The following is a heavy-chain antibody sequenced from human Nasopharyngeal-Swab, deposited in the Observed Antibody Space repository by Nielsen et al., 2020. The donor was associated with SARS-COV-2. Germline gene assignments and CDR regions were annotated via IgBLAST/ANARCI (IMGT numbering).Heavy chain of an antibody. V-gene: IGHV3-48*04. CDR3: ARWRGSTTWYFDY. CDR1: GSPPKNHN. J-gene: IGHJ4*02. Sequence: GGSLRLPCAVPGSPPKNHNMIWVRQAPGKGLEWLSYISVSSLTTYYADSVKGRFTISRDNAKNTLYLQINSLRVEDTAVYYCARWRGSTTWYFDYWGQGTLVTVSS. D-gene: IGHD2-2*01. CDR2: ISVSSLTT.